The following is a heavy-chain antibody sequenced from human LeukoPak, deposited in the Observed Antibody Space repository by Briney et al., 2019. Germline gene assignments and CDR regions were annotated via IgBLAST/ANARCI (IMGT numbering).Heavy chain of an antibody. D-gene: IGHD3-3*01. CDR1: GYTFTTYD. V-gene: IGHV1-8*01. CDR2: MNPNSGNT. CDR3: TRGLWRKVDY. J-gene: IGHJ4*02. Sequence: ASVTVSYKASGYTFTTYDINWVGQATGQGREWMGWMNPNSGNTGYAQKFQGRVTMTRNTSISTAYMELSSLRSEDTAVYYCTRGLWRKVDYWGQGTLVTVSS.